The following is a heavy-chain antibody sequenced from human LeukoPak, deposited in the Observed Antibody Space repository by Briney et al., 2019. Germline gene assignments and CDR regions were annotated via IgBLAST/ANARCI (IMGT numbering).Heavy chain of an antibody. V-gene: IGHV3-30*18. CDR1: GFTFSNYG. CDR3: GKRGGSSAWYGVDY. D-gene: IGHD6-19*01. CDR2: ISYDGSNK. J-gene: IGHJ4*02. Sequence: GRSLRLYCAASGFTFSNYGMHWVRQAPGKGLEWVSFISYDGSNKYYADSLKGRFTISRDNSKNTVYLQMNSLRVEDTAVYYCGKRGGSSAWYGVDYWGQGTLVTVSS.